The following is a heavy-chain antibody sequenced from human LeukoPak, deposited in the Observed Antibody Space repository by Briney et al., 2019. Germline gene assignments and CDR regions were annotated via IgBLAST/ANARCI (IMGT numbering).Heavy chain of an antibody. V-gene: IGHV3-21*01. CDR1: GFTFSSYS. Sequence: GGSLRLSCAASGFTFSSYSMNWVRQAPGKGLEWVSSISSSSSYIYYADSVKGRFTISRDNAKNSLYLQMNSLTAEDTAVYYCARDEIPPYYYDSSGYFDYWGQGTLVTVSS. CDR3: ARDEIPPYYYDSSGYFDY. CDR2: ISSSSSYI. J-gene: IGHJ4*02. D-gene: IGHD3-22*01.